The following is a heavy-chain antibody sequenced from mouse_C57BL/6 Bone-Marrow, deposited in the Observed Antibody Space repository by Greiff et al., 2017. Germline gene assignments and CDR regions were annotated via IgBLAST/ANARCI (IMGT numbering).Heavy chain of an antibody. J-gene: IGHJ3*01. Sequence: QVQLQQSGPGLVQPSQSLSITCTVSGFSLTSYGVHWVRQSPGKGLEWLGVIWRGGSTDYNAAVMSRLSLTKDNSKSQVFFKMNSLQADDTAIYYCAKGAGAYWGQGTLVTVSA. V-gene: IGHV2-5*01. CDR3: AKGAGAY. CDR2: IWRGGST. D-gene: IGHD6-1*01. CDR1: GFSLTSYG.